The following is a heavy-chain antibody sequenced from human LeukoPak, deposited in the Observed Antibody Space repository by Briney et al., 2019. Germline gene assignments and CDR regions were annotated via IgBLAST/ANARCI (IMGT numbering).Heavy chain of an antibody. CDR1: GYTFTGYY. J-gene: IGHJ4*02. V-gene: IGHV1-2*02. CDR3: ARDADFWSGDYLRDY. Sequence: VASVKVSCKASGYTFTGYYMHWVRQAPGQGLEWMGWINPNSGGTNYAQKFQGRVTMTRDTSISTAYMELSRLRSDDTAVYYCARDADFWSGDYLRDYWGQGTLVTVSS. CDR2: INPNSGGT. D-gene: IGHD3-3*01.